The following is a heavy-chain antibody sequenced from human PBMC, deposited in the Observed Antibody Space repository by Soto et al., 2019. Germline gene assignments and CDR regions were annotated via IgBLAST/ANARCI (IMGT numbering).Heavy chain of an antibody. CDR1: GGSFSTNG. J-gene: IGHJ4*02. Sequence: QVHLEQSGAEVKKPGTSVKVSCKAFGGSFSTNGIDWVRQAPGQGLEWMGRIFPNVGTADYAQKFQGRLTIIADESTSTVFMELSRLSSADTAVYFCARARYSSRWGTFDSWGQGTQVAVSS. V-gene: IGHV1-69*01. CDR3: ARARYSSRWGTFDS. D-gene: IGHD3-22*01. CDR2: IFPNVGTA.